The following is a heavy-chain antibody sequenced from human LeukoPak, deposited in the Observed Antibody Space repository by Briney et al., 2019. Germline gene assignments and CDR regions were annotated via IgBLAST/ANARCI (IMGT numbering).Heavy chain of an antibody. D-gene: IGHD5-18*01. CDR1: GFTFSSYE. CDR2: ISSSGSTI. CDR3: ARDRWGYSYGGD. Sequence: GGSLRLSCAASGFTFSSYEMNWVRQAPGKGLERVSYISSSGSTIYYADSVKGRFTISRDNAKNSLYLQMNSLRAEDTAVYYCARDRWGYSYGGDWGQGTLVTVSS. J-gene: IGHJ4*02. V-gene: IGHV3-48*03.